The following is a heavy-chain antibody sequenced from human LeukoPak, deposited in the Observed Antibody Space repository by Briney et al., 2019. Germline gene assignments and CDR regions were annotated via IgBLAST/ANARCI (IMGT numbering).Heavy chain of an antibody. Sequence: PSKTLSLTCAVYGGSFSGYYWSWIRQPPGKGLEWIGEINHSGSTNYNPSLKSRVTISVDTSKNQFSLKLSSVTAADTAVYYCARGRVSSSTWYSTYYYYFYMDVWGKGTTVTVSS. D-gene: IGHD1-1*01. J-gene: IGHJ6*03. CDR3: ARGRVSSSTWYSTYYYYFYMDV. CDR1: GGSFSGYY. V-gene: IGHV4-34*01. CDR2: INHSGST.